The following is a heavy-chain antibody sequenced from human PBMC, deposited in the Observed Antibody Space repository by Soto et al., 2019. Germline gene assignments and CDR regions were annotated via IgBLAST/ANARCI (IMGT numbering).Heavy chain of an antibody. Sequence: GASVKVSCKASGGTFSSYAISWVRQAPGQGLEWVGWFNPDNQNTNYAQKFQDRVSLTTDSSTNTAYMELRDLRSDDTAVYYCARVRFGDPFDFWGQGSLVTVSS. CDR1: GGTFSSYA. D-gene: IGHD3-16*01. CDR2: FNPDNQNT. J-gene: IGHJ4*02. V-gene: IGHV1-18*01. CDR3: ARVRFGDPFDF.